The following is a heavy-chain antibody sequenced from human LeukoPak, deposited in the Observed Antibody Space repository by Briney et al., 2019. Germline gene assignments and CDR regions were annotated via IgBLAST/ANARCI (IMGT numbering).Heavy chain of an antibody. J-gene: IGHJ4*02. CDR3: AKVSRGWYED. CDR2: ISGSCGST. D-gene: IGHD6-19*01. V-gene: IGHV3-23*01. Sequence: GGSLRLSCAASGFTFSSYAMSWVRQPPGKGLEWVSAISGSCGSTYYADSVNGRLTISRDNSKNTLYLQMNSLRAEDTAVYYCAKVSRGWYEDWGQGTLVTVTS. CDR1: GFTFSSYA.